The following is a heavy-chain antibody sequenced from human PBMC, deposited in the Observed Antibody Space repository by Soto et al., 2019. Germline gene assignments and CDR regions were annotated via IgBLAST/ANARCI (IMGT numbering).Heavy chain of an antibody. CDR2: VLPFLDIT. J-gene: IGHJ4*02. D-gene: IGHD6-13*01. CDR1: GDTFSIYT. CDR3: ARDRDNSNWPNFDS. Sequence: QVQLVQSGSEVKKLGSSVRVSCKTSGDTFSIYTISWVRQAPGQGLEWMGRVLPFLDITSYSQRFQGRVTIPADRSTTTAYMELTSLRSEDTAVYYCARDRDNSNWPNFDSWGQGTLVTVSS. V-gene: IGHV1-69*02.